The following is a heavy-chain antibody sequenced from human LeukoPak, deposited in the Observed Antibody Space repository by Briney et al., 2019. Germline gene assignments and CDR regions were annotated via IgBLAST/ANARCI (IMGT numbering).Heavy chain of an antibody. J-gene: IGHJ6*03. D-gene: IGHD2-2*01. V-gene: IGHV3-53*01. CDR2: IYSGGST. CDR3: AREVRRYCSSTSCWRRNYYYYYMDV. CDR1: GFTVSSNY. Sequence: PGGSLRLSCAASGFTVSSNYMSWVRQAPGKGLEWVSIIYSGGSTFYADSVKGRFTISRDNSKNTLYLQMNSLRAEDTAVYYCAREVRRYCSSTSCWRRNYYYYYMDVWGKGTTVTISS.